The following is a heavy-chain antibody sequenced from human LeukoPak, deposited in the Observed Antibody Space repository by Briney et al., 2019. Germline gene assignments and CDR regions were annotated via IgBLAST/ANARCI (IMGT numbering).Heavy chain of an antibody. CDR3: ARESSGVLGFDY. Sequence: GGSLRLSCAASGFTFSSYEMNWVRQAPGKGLEWVSYISSSSDIIYNADSVKGRFTISRDNAKNSLFLQMNSLRAEDTAVYYCARESSGVLGFDYWGQGTLVTVSS. V-gene: IGHV3-48*03. J-gene: IGHJ4*02. CDR2: ISSSSDII. CDR1: GFTFSSYE. D-gene: IGHD3-10*01.